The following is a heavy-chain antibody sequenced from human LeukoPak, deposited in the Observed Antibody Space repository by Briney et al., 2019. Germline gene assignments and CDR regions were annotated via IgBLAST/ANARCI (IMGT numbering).Heavy chain of an antibody. CDR1: GFAFSSYS. CDR3: ARDADVDQDAFDI. J-gene: IGHJ3*02. Sequence: GGSLRLSCAASGFAFSSYSMNWVRQAPGKGLEWVSSISSSSSSYIYYADSVKGRFTISRDNAKNSLYLQMNSLGAEDTAVYYCARDADVDQDAFDIWGQGTMVTVSS. V-gene: IGHV3-21*01. CDR2: ISSSSSSYI. D-gene: IGHD5-24*01.